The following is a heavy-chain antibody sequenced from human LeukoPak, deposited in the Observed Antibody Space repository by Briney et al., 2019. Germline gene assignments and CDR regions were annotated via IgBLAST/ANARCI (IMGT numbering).Heavy chain of an antibody. CDR3: ATEGKIVRGVYTDY. J-gene: IGHJ4*02. Sequence: ASVKVSCKVSGYTLTELSMHWVRQAPGKGLEWMGRFDPEDGDTIYAQKFQGRVTMTADTSRDTVYMELSSLRSEDTAVYYCATEGKIVRGVYTDYWDQGTLVTASS. CDR1: GYTLTELS. V-gene: IGHV1-24*01. D-gene: IGHD3-10*02. CDR2: FDPEDGDT.